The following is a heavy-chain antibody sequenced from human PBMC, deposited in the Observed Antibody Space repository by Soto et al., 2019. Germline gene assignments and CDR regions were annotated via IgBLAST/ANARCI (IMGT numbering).Heavy chain of an antibody. D-gene: IGHD3-10*01. V-gene: IGHV3-23*01. Sequence: EVQLLESGGGLVQPGGSLRLSCAASGFTFSSYAMSWVRQAPGKGLEWVSAISGSGGSTYYADAVKGRFTISRDNSKNTLYLQMNSLRAEDTAVYYCAKDRGYYYGSGSYYNGYVWGQGTTVTVSS. CDR1: GFTFSSYA. J-gene: IGHJ6*02. CDR3: AKDRGYYYGSGSYYNGYV. CDR2: ISGSGGST.